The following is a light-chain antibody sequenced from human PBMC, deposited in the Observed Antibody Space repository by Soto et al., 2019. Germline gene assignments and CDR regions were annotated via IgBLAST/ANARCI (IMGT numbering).Light chain of an antibody. CDR3: AVWDDSLNGHWV. V-gene: IGLV1-44*01. CDR1: SSNIETNT. Sequence: QSVLTQPPSASGTPGQRVTISCSGSSSNIETNTVNWYQQLPGTAPKLLIYSNDERPSGVPDRFSGSKSGTSASLAISGLQSDDEANYYCAVWDDSLNGHWVFGGGTKLTVL. CDR2: SND. J-gene: IGLJ3*02.